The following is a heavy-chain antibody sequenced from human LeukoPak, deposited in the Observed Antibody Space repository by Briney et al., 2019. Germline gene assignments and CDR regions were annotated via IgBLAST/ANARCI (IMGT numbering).Heavy chain of an antibody. CDR1: GGSIKGYH. CDR3: ARRNDFHI. J-gene: IGHJ3*02. CDR2: IYSNEAA. V-gene: IGHV4-4*08. Sequence: SETLSLTCTVSGGSIKGYHWSWIRQPPGKGLEWIGYIYSNEAAEYRPSLKSRVTISADTSKNQFSLKLTSVSAADTAIYYCARRNDFHIWGQGTMVTVSS.